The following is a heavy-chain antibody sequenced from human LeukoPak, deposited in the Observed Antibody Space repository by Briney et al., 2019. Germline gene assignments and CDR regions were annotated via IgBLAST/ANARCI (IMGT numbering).Heavy chain of an antibody. CDR3: ARDSSGYYLGYNWFDP. J-gene: IGHJ5*02. D-gene: IGHD3-22*01. CDR2: ISSSGSTI. V-gene: IGHV3-11*01. Sequence: GGSLRLSCAASGFTFSDYYMSWIRQAPGKGLEWVSYISSSGSTIYYADSVEGRFTISRDNAKNSLYLQMNSLRAEDTAVYHCARDSSGYYLGYNWFDPWGQGTLVTVSS. CDR1: GFTFSDYY.